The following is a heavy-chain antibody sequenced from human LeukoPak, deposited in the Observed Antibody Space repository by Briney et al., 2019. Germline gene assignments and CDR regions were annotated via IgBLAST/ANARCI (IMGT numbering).Heavy chain of an antibody. V-gene: IGHV1-2*02. CDR1: GYTFTGYY. Sequence: ASVTLSCTASGYTFTGYYMHWVRQPPGQGLEWMGWINPNSGGTNYAQKFQGRVTMTRDTSISTAYMELSRLRSDDTAVYYCARCAYDILTGSPDYWGQGTLVTVSS. CDR2: INPNSGGT. D-gene: IGHD3-9*01. CDR3: ARCAYDILTGSPDY. J-gene: IGHJ4*02.